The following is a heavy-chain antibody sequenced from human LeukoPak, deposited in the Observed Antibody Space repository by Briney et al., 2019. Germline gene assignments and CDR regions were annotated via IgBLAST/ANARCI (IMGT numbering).Heavy chain of an antibody. Sequence: SETLTLTCAVYGGSCSGYYWSWIRQPPGKALEWIGEINHSGSTNYNPSLKSRVTISVDTSKNQFSLKLSSVTAADTAVYYCARVTYYYDSSGYRPASNFDYWGQGTLVTVSS. J-gene: IGHJ4*02. CDR1: GGSCSGYY. D-gene: IGHD3-22*01. CDR3: ARVTYYYDSSGYRPASNFDY. CDR2: INHSGST. V-gene: IGHV4-34*01.